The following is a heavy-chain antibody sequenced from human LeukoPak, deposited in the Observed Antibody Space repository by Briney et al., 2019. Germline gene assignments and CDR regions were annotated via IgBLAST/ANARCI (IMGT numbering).Heavy chain of an antibody. J-gene: IGHJ4*02. D-gene: IGHD4-17*01. Sequence: ASVKVSCKASGGTFSSYAISWVRQAPGQGLEWMGIINPSGGSTSYAQKFQGRVTMTWDTSTSTVYMELSSLRSEDTAVYYCAREGYGDYELGNWGQGTLVTVSS. CDR2: INPSGGST. V-gene: IGHV1-46*01. CDR1: GGTFSSYA. CDR3: AREGYGDYELGN.